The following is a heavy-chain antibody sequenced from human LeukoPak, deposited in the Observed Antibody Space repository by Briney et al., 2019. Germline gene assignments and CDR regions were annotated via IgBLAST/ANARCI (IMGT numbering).Heavy chain of an antibody. CDR3: AREGLGYSYGYYFDY. CDR1: GFTVSSNY. Sequence: GGSLRLSCAASGFTVSSNYMSWVRQAPGKGLEWVSVIYSGGSTYYADSVKGRFTISRDNSKNTLYLQMNSLRAEDTAVYYCAREGLGYSYGYYFDYWGQGNPGHRLL. J-gene: IGHJ4*02. V-gene: IGHV3-53*01. D-gene: IGHD5-18*01. CDR2: IYSGGST.